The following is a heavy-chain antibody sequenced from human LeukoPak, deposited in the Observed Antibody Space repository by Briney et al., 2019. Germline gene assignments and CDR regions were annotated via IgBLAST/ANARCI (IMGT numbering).Heavy chain of an antibody. V-gene: IGHV4-30-4*01. Sequence: SETLSLTCTVSSDSISSGDYYWSWIRQPAGKGLEFIRYINKKGGTFYNPPLKSRVSISIDTSKNQFSLKLTSVTAADTAVYFCARGHKSYGDYPYYFDSWGQGTLVTVSS. CDR3: ARGHKSYGDYPYYFDS. CDR2: INKKGGT. CDR1: SDSISSGDYY. D-gene: IGHD4-17*01. J-gene: IGHJ4*02.